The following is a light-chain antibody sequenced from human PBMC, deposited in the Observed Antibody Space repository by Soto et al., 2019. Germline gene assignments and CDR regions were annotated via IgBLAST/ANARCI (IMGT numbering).Light chain of an antibody. Sequence: QSALTQPASVSGSPGQSITISCTGTSSDVGGFNSVSWYQLRPGTAPKLILYDVVDRPSGVSYRFSGSKSGNTASLTISGLQAADEADYFCSSYTSTMPNVSGSGTKVTVL. J-gene: IGLJ1*01. V-gene: IGLV2-14*03. CDR2: DVV. CDR3: SSYTSTMPNV. CDR1: SSDVGGFNS.